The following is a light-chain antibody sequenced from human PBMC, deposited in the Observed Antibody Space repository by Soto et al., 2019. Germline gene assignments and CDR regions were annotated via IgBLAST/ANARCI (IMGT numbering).Light chain of an antibody. Sequence: EIVLTQSPGTLFLSPGERGTLSCRASQSISSTYLAWYQQKPGQAPRLLIHDVYNRATGIPDRFRGSGSGTDCTLSVSSLQSEDFAVYYCQQYDKWPRTFGQGTKV. J-gene: IGKJ1*01. CDR1: QSISSTY. CDR3: QQYDKWPRT. V-gene: IGKV3-20*01. CDR2: DVY.